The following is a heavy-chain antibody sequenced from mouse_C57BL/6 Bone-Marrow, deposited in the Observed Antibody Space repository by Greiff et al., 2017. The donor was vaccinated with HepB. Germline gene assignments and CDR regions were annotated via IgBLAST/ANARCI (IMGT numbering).Heavy chain of an antibody. CDR3: AKRNDSLFAD. CDR1: GFSLTSYG. V-gene: IGHV2-9*01. J-gene: IGHJ3*01. CDR2: IWGGGST. D-gene: IGHD2-12*01. Sequence: VMLVESGPGLVAPSQSLSITCTVSGFSLTSYGVDWVRQPPGKGLEWLGVIWGGGSTNYNSAPMSRLSISTDNYKSQVFLKMNSLQTGDTAMYYGAKRNDSLFADWGRGTLVTVSA.